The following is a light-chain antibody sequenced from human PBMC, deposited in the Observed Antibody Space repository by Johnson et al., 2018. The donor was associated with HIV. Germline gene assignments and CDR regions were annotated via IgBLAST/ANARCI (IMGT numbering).Light chain of an antibody. Sequence: QPVLTQPPSVSAAPGQTVTISCSGSSSNVGSSFVSWYRQVPGTAPKLLIYDNNKRPSGIPGRFSVSKSGPSATLGITGLQTGDEADYYCGTWDSSLSAAFGTGTKVTVL. CDR2: DNN. V-gene: IGLV1-51*01. CDR1: SSNVGSSF. J-gene: IGLJ1*01. CDR3: GTWDSSLSAA.